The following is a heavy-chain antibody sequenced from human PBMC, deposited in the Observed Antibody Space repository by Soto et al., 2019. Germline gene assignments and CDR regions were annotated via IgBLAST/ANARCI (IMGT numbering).Heavy chain of an antibody. D-gene: IGHD3-22*01. J-gene: IGHJ4*02. CDR1: GGSISSYY. V-gene: IGHV4-59*08. Sequence: PSETLSLTCTVSGGSISSYYWSWIRQPPGKGLEWIGYIYYSGSTYYNPSLKSRVTISVDTSKNQFSLKLNSVTAADTAVYYCARGQYYDSSGYYPYWGQGTLVTVSS. CDR3: ARGQYYDSSGYYPY. CDR2: IYYSGST.